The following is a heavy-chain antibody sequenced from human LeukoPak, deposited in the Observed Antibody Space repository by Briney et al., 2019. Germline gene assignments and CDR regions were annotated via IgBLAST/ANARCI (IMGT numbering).Heavy chain of an antibody. Sequence: SETLSLTCTVSGGSISSYYWSWIRQPAGKGLEWIGRIYTSGSTNYNPSLKRRVTMSVDTSKNQFSLKLSSVTAADTAVYYCARWGIAARPGYYYYMDVWGKGTTVTVSS. CDR2: IYTSGST. D-gene: IGHD6-6*01. V-gene: IGHV4-4*07. CDR1: GGSISSYY. J-gene: IGHJ6*03. CDR3: ARWGIAARPGYYYYMDV.